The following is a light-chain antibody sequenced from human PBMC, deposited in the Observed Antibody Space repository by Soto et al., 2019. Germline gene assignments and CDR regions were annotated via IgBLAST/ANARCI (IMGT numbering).Light chain of an antibody. CDR1: QSVSSSY. CDR3: QQYGRAPTT. V-gene: IGKV3-20*01. CDR2: GAS. J-gene: IGKJ1*01. Sequence: EIVLTQSPGTLSLSPGERATLSCRASQSVSSSYLAWYQQKPGQAPRLLIYGASSRATGIPDRFSGSGSGTDFTLTISRLEPEDFAGYYCQQYGRAPTTFCQGTKVEIK.